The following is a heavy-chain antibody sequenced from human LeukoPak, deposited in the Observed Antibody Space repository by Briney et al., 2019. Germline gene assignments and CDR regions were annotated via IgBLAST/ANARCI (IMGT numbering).Heavy chain of an antibody. V-gene: IGHV3-11*05. Sequence: GGSLRLSCAASGFTFSDYYMSWIRQAPGKGLEWVSYISSSSSYTNYADSVKGRFTISRDNAKNSLYLQMNSLRAEDTAVYYCARVYQLGNYFDYWGQGTLVTVSS. J-gene: IGHJ4*02. CDR1: GFTFSDYY. CDR3: ARVYQLGNYFDY. CDR2: ISSSSSYT. D-gene: IGHD1-1*01.